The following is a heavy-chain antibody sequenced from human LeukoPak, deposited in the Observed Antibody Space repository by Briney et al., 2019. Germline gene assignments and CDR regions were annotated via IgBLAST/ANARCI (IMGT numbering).Heavy chain of an antibody. V-gene: IGHV3-53*01. CDR1: GFTVSRNY. D-gene: IGHD5-24*01. Sequence: GGSLRLSCAASGFTVSRNYINWVRQAPGKGLEWVSIIYSGGTTYYADSVKGRFTISRDNSKNTVYLQMNFLRAEDTAVYHCARGRDGFNSAVDYWGQGTLVTVSS. CDR2: IYSGGTT. CDR3: ARGRDGFNSAVDY. J-gene: IGHJ4*02.